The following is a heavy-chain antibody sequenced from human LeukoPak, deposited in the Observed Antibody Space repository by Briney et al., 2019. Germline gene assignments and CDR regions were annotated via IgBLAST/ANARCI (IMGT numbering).Heavy chain of an antibody. CDR1: GGSIRNSNYY. CDR2: IYESGST. J-gene: IGHJ4*02. V-gene: IGHV4-39*01. Sequence: PSETLSLTCTVSGGSIRNSNYYWGWLRQPPGKGLEWIGNIYESGSTYYNPSLKSRVTMSVDTSKNQISLKLSSVNAADTAVYYCVRQAGPGPRYCSSTTCSLDYWGQGTLVTVSS. CDR3: VRQAGPGPRYCSSTTCSLDY. D-gene: IGHD2-2*01.